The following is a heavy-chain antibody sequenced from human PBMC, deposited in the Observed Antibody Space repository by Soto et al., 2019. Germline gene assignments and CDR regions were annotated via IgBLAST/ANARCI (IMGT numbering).Heavy chain of an antibody. CDR1: GFTFSSYG. J-gene: IGHJ4*02. CDR3: ARGLHSLFDY. V-gene: IGHV3-33*01. D-gene: IGHD2-21*01. Sequence: LRLSFAASGFTFSSYGMHWVRQAPGKGLEWVAVIWYDGNNKYYADSVKGRFTISRDNSKNTLYVQMTSLRAEDTAIYYCARGLHSLFDYWGQGTLVTVSS. CDR2: IWYDGNNK.